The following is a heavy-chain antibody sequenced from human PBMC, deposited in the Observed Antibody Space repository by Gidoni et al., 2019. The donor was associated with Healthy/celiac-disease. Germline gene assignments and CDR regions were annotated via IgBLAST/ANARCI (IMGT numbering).Heavy chain of an antibody. CDR2: IYYSGST. V-gene: IGHV4-31*03. J-gene: IGHJ5*02. D-gene: IGHD5-12*01. Sequence: QVQLQESGPGLVKPSQTLSLTCTVSGGSISSGGYYWSWLRQHPGKGLEWIGYIYYSGSTYYNPSLKSRVTISVDTSKNQFSLKLSSVTAADTAVYYCARWLRLRYWFDPWGQGTLVTVSS. CDR3: ARWLRLRYWFDP. CDR1: GGSISSGGYY.